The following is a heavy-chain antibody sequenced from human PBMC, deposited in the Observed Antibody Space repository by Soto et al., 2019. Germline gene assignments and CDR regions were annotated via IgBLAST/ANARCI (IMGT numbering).Heavy chain of an antibody. J-gene: IGHJ4*02. CDR1: GFTFSSYG. V-gene: IGHV3-33*01. D-gene: IGHD3-3*01. CDR2: IWYDGSNK. CDR3: ARDMFGVGPTDY. Sequence: QVQLVESGGGVVQPGRSLRLSCAASGFTFSSYGMHWVRQAPGKGLEWVAVIWYDGSNKYYADSVKGRFTISRDNSKNTLYLQMNSLRAEDTAVYYCARDMFGVGPTDYWGQGTLVTVSS.